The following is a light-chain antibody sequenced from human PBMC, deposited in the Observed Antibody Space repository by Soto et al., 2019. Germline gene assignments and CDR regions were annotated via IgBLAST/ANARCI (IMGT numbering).Light chain of an antibody. V-gene: IGKV1-5*01. J-gene: IGKJ1*01. Sequence: DIQMTQSPSTLSASVGDRVTITCRAGQSISSWLAWYQQKRGKAPKLLIYDASSSESGVPSRFSGSGSGAEYTLTISSLQSEDFAVYYCQQYDKWPRTFGQGTKVDIK. CDR2: DAS. CDR1: QSISSW. CDR3: QQYDKWPRT.